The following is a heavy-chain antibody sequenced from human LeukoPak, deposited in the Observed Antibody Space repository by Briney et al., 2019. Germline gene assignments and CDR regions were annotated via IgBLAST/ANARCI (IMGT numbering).Heavy chain of an antibody. J-gene: IGHJ4*02. D-gene: IGHD1-26*01. CDR2: INHSGST. CDR1: GGSFSGYY. Sequence: SETLSLTCAVYGGSFSGYYWSWIRQPPGKGLEWIGEINHSGSTNYNPSLKSRVTISVDTSKNRFSLKLSSVTAADTAVYYCARVGAWGVFDYWGQGTLVTVSS. V-gene: IGHV4-34*01. CDR3: ARVGAWGVFDY.